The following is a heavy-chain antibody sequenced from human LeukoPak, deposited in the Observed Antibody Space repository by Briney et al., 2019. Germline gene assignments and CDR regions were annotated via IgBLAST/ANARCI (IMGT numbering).Heavy chain of an antibody. CDR3: ARTTYYYDSSGYLRY. D-gene: IGHD3-22*01. CDR1: GYTFTGYY. V-gene: IGHV1-2*02. CDR2: INPNSGGT. Sequence: ASVKVSCKASGYTFTGYYMHWVRQAPGQGLEWMGWINPNSGGTNYAQKFQGRVTMTRDTSISTAYMELSRLRSDDTAVYYCARTTYYYDSSGYLRYWGQGTLVTVSP. J-gene: IGHJ4*02.